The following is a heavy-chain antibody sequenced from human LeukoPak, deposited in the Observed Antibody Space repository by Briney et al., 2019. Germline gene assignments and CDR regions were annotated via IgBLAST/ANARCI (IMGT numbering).Heavy chain of an antibody. D-gene: IGHD2-21*02. CDR1: GGSFSGYY. J-gene: IGHJ6*03. V-gene: IGHV4-34*01. Sequence: SETLSLTCAVYGGSFSGYYWSWIRNPPGKGLEWFGEFNHSGSTNFNPSLKSRVTISVDTSKNQFSLNLSSVTAADTAVYYCSVTGQRPYYYYYMDVWGKGTTVTISS. CDR2: FNHSGST. CDR3: SVTGQRPYYYYYMDV.